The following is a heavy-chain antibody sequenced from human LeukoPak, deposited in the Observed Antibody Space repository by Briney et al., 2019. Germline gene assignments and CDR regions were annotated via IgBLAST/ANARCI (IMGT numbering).Heavy chain of an antibody. V-gene: IGHV1-2*02. CDR1: GYTFTSYD. D-gene: IGHD5-12*01. J-gene: IGHJ4*02. CDR2: INPTGDGT. CDR3: ARDPSEDIVAYFDY. Sequence: ASVKVSCKASGYTFTSYDINWVRQAPGQGLEWMGSINPTGDGTHYAQKFQGRITMTRDTSITTAYMELSSLRSDDTAVYYCARDPSEDIVAYFDYWGQGTLVTVSS.